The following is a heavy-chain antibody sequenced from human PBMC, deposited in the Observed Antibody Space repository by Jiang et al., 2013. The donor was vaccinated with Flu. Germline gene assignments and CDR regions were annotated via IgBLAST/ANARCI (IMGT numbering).Heavy chain of an antibody. J-gene: IGHJ4*02. D-gene: IGHD2-15*01. V-gene: IGHV2-70*11. CDR3: ARISGSGGSCYGDY. CDR2: IDWDDDK. Sequence: KPTQTLTLTCTFSGFSLSTSGMCVSWIRQPPGKALEWLARIDWDDDKYYSTSLKTRLTISKDTSKNQVVLTMTNMDPVDTATYYCARISGSGGSCYGDYWGQGTLVTVSS. CDR1: GFSLSTSGMC.